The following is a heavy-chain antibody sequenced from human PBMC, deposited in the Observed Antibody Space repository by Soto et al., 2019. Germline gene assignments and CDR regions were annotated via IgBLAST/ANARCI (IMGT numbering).Heavy chain of an antibody. D-gene: IGHD2-2*01. J-gene: IGHJ6*02. Sequence: SLRLSCAASGFTFSSYSMNWVRQAPGKGLEWVSYISSSSSTIYYADSVKGRFTISRDNAKNSLYLQMNSLRDEDTAVYYCARDWCSSTSCYYYYYGMDVWGQGTTVTVSS. CDR1: GFTFSSYS. CDR3: ARDWCSSTSCYYYYYGMDV. V-gene: IGHV3-48*02. CDR2: ISSSSSTI.